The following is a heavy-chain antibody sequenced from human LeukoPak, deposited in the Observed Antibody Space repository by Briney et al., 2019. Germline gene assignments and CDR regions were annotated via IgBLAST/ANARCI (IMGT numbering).Heavy chain of an antibody. J-gene: IGHJ3*02. D-gene: IGHD3-16*01. CDR3: ARDYVEGQQEGAFDI. CDR1: GGSISSYY. Sequence: PSETLSLTCTVSGGSISSYYWSWIRQPPGKGLEWIGYIYYSGSTNYNPSLKSRVTISVDTSKNQFSLKLSSVTAADTAVYYCARDYVEGQQEGAFDIWGQGTMVTVSS. CDR2: IYYSGST. V-gene: IGHV4-59*01.